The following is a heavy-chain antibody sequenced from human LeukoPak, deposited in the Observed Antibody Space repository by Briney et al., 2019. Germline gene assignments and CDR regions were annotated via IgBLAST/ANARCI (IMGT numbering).Heavy chain of an antibody. Sequence: GGSLRLSCAASGFTFSSYGMSWVRQAPGKGLEWVSAISGSGGSTYYADSVKGRFTISRDNAKNSLYLQMNSLRAEDTAVYYCARVIGGSYSPYYYMDVWGKGTTVTVSS. V-gene: IGHV3-23*01. CDR3: ARVIGGSYSPYYYMDV. D-gene: IGHD1-26*01. CDR2: ISGSGGST. J-gene: IGHJ6*03. CDR1: GFTFSSYG.